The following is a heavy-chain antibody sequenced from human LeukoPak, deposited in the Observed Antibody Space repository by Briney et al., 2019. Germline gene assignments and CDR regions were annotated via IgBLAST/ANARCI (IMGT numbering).Heavy chain of an antibody. D-gene: IGHD3-22*01. CDR2: ISGSGGST. CDR3: AKDDNDSSGSHAFDI. V-gene: IGHV3-23*01. CDR1: GFTVSSNY. J-gene: IGHJ3*02. Sequence: GGSLRLSCAASGFTVSSNYMSWVRQAPGKGLEWVSAISGSGGSTYYADSVKGRFTISRDNSKNTLYLQMNSLRAEDTAVYYCAKDDNDSSGSHAFDIWGQGTMVTVSS.